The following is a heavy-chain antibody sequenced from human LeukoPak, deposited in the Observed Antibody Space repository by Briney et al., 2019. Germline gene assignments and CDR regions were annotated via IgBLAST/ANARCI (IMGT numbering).Heavy chain of an antibody. D-gene: IGHD5-18*01. CDR1: GFTFSSYG. V-gene: IGHV3-33*06. CDR2: IWYDGSNK. Sequence: GGSLRLSCAASGFTFSSYGMHWGRQAPGKGLEGVAVIWYDGSNKYYADSVKGRFTISRDNSKNTLYLQMNSLRAEDTAVYYCAKDMGPYSYALDYWGQGTLVTVSS. CDR3: AKDMGPYSYALDY. J-gene: IGHJ4*02.